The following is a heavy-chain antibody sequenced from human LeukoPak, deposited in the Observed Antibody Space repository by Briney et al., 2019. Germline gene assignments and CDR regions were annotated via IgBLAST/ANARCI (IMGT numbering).Heavy chain of an antibody. CDR1: GFTFRNYV. CDR3: ARLKNPTGPYYGMDV. D-gene: IGHD3-10*01. V-gene: IGHV3-23*01. J-gene: IGHJ6*02. CDR2: ISVSGDAT. Sequence: GGSLRLSCAASGFTFRNYVMNWVRQAPGKGLEWVSAISVSGDATYYVDSVKGRFTISRDNSKNTVYLQLNSLRPEDTALYYCARLKNPTGPYYGMDVWGQGTTVTVS.